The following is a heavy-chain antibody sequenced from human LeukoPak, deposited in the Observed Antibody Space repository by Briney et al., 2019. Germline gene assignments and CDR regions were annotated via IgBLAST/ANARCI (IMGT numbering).Heavy chain of an antibody. Sequence: PGGSLRLSCAASGFTFSTYWMTWVRQARGKGVEGVAAIKQDGSEKNYVDTVRGGFTISRDNAQTSLYLQMNSLRAEDTAVYYCARDPAAYCSSTSCPSDYWGQGTLVTVSS. CDR1: GFTFSTYW. CDR2: IKQDGSEK. D-gene: IGHD2-2*01. J-gene: IGHJ4*02. CDR3: ARDPAAYCSSTSCPSDY. V-gene: IGHV3-7*01.